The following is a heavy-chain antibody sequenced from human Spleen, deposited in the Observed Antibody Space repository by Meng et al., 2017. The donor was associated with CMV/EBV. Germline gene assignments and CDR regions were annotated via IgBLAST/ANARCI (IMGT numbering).Heavy chain of an antibody. J-gene: IGHJ6*02. CDR3: ARDSARPAAGLSYYYYGMDV. CDR2: IYYSGST. V-gene: IGHV4-39*07. D-gene: IGHD6-6*01. Sequence: SETLSLTCTVSGGSISSSSYYWGWIRQPPGKGLEWIGSIYYSGSTYYNPSLKSRVTISVDTSKNQFSLKLSSVTAEDTAVYYCARDSARPAAGLSYYYYGMDVWGQGTTVTVSS. CDR1: GGSISSSSYY.